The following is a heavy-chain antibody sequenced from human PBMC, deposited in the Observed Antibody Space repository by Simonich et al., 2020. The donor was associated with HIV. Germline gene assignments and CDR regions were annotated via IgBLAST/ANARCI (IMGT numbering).Heavy chain of an antibody. D-gene: IGHD6-19*01. CDR2: IRSTSSFI. Sequence: EVQLVESGGGLVKPGGSLRLSCAASGFTFTGPSMNWVRQAPGKGLEWVSSIRSTSSFIYYADSVKGRFTISRDNTKTSVYLQMNSLRAEDTAVYYCAKEWGSNGCFDYWGQGILVTVSS. CDR3: AKEWGSNGCFDY. V-gene: IGHV3-21*02. CDR1: GFTFTGPS. J-gene: IGHJ4*02.